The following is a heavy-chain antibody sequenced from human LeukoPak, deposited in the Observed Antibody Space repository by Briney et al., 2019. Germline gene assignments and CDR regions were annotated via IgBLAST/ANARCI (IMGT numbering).Heavy chain of an antibody. V-gene: IGHV4-59*01. Sequence: PSETLSLTCTVSDGSISSYYWSWIRQPPGKGLEWIGYIYYSGSTNYNPSLKSRVTISVDTSKNQFSLKLSSVTAADTAVYYCAREGAAAGIKGRYFDYWGQGTLVTVSS. D-gene: IGHD6-13*01. CDR3: AREGAAAGIKGRYFDY. J-gene: IGHJ4*02. CDR2: IYYSGST. CDR1: DGSISSYY.